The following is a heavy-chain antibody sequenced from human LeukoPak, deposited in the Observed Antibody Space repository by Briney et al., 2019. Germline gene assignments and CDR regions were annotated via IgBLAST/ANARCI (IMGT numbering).Heavy chain of an antibody. D-gene: IGHD5-18*01. CDR2: IYYSGST. V-gene: IGHV4-59*01. CDR3: AGYSYGAFDI. Sequence: PSETLSLTCTVSGGSISSYYWSWIRQPPGKGLEWIGYIYYSGSTNYNPSLKSRVTISVDTSKNQFSLKLSSVTAADTAVYYCAGYSYGAFDIWGQGTMVTVSS. CDR1: GGSISSYY. J-gene: IGHJ3*02.